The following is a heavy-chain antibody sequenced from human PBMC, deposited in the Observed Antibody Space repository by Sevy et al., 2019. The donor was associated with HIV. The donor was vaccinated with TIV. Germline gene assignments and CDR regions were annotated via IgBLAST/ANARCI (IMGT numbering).Heavy chain of an antibody. CDR3: SKRPSLFYLLDY. V-gene: IGHV3-30*18. D-gene: IGHD3-3*01. CDR1: GFTFSNYG. Sequence: GGSLRLSCAASGFTFSNYGMHWVRQAPGKGLEWVAVISYDGSKKYYADSVKGRFTISRDNSKNTLYLQMNSLGTEDTAVYYCSKRPSLFYLLDYWGQGTLVTVSS. J-gene: IGHJ4*02. CDR2: ISYDGSKK.